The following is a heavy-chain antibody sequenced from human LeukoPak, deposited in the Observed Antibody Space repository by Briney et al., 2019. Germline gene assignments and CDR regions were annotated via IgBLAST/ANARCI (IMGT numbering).Heavy chain of an antibody. V-gene: IGHV1-18*01. CDR1: GYTFFTYG. CDR3: AREEEGHGSALDY. CDR2: ISPYNAET. Sequence: VASVKVSCKASGYTFFTYGIIWMRQAPWQGLEWMGWISPYNAETKYAQEFQGRVTITPDTSTSTAYMELSSLRSDDTAVYYFAREEEGHGSALDYWGEETLVTVSS. J-gene: IGHJ4*02.